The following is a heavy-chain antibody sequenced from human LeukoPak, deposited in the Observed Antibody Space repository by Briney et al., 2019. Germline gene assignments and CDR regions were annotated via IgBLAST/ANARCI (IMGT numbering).Heavy chain of an antibody. Sequence: ASVKVSCKASGYTFTSYAMHWVRQAPGQRLEWMGWINAGNGNTKYSQKFQGRVTITWDTSASTAYMELSSLRSEDTAVYYCASPLYSSSWFLSFDYYYGMDVWGQGTTVTVSS. CDR1: GYTFTSYA. D-gene: IGHD6-13*01. J-gene: IGHJ6*02. V-gene: IGHV1-3*01. CDR2: INAGNGNT. CDR3: ASPLYSSSWFLSFDYYYGMDV.